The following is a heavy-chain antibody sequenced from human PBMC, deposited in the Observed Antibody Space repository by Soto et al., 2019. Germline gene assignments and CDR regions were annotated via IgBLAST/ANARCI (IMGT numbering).Heavy chain of an antibody. V-gene: IGHV4-34*01. CDR1: GGSFSGYY. Sequence: SETLSLTCDVYGGSFSGYYWSWIRQSPGKGLEWIGQIKHSGGTNYNPLLKSRVTISVDTPRNQFSLKLSSVTAADTAVYYCARANPKGSGRYYYFGMDVWGQGTTVT. CDR2: IKHSGGT. J-gene: IGHJ6*02. CDR3: ARANPKGSGRYYYFGMDV. D-gene: IGHD3-10*01.